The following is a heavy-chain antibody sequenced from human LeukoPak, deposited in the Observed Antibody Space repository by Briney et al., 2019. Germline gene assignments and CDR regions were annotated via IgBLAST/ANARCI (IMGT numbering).Heavy chain of an antibody. Sequence: PSETLSLTCTVSGGSISSSSYYWGWIRQPPGKGLEWIGSIYYSGSTYYNPSLKSRVTISVDTSKNQFSLKLSSVTAADTAVYYCARSTDLVVPAAPFDYWGQGTLVTVSS. CDR2: IYYSGST. D-gene: IGHD2-2*01. V-gene: IGHV4-39*07. CDR1: GGSISSSSYY. CDR3: ARSTDLVVPAAPFDY. J-gene: IGHJ4*02.